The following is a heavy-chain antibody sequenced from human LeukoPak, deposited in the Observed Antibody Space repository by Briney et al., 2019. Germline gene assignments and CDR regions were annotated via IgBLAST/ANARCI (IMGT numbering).Heavy chain of an antibody. J-gene: IGHJ6*02. CDR2: ISSSGGNT. V-gene: IGHV3-23*01. CDR3: AKGGSGSYYYYNGMDV. Sequence: PGGSLRLSCAASAFTFTNFGMTWVRQAPGKGLEWVSGISSSGGNTYYADSVKGRFTISRDNSKNTLYLQMNSLRAEDTAIYYCAKGGSGSYYYYNGMDVWGQGTTVTVSS. CDR1: AFTFTNFG. D-gene: IGHD3-10*01.